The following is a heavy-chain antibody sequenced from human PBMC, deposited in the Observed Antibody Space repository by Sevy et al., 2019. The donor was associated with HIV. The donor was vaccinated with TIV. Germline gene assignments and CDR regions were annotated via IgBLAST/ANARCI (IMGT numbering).Heavy chain of an antibody. D-gene: IGHD3-16*01. CDR3: VSAGSYGDTYFSDYGMDV. Sequence: GGSLRLSCVASGFNFRSDWMTWVRQAPGKGLEWVANINQEGSEKYYVDSVKGRFTISRDNAKNSLYLQINSLGVEDTAVYYCVSAGSYGDTYFSDYGMDVWGQGTTVTVSS. CDR1: GFNFRSDW. CDR2: INQEGSEK. V-gene: IGHV3-7*01. J-gene: IGHJ6*02.